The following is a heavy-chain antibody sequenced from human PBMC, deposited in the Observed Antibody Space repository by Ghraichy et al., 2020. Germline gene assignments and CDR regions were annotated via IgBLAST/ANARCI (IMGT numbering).Heavy chain of an antibody. D-gene: IGHD3-10*01. CDR3: STSPRADRVNY. CDR1: GLTFSSYW. Sequence: GGSLRLSCAASGLTFSSYWMHWVRQAPGKGLEWVSHIKTDGSTTNYEDSVRGRFTISRDNAKNTLYLQMNSLRADDTAVYYCSTSPRADRVNYWGQGPLVIVSS. J-gene: IGHJ4*02. CDR2: IKTDGSTT. V-gene: IGHV3-74*01.